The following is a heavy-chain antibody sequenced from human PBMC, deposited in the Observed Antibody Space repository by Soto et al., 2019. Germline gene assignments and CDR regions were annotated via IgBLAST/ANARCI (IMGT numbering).Heavy chain of an antibody. CDR3: AHVYGGYDNFDY. Sequence: QITLKESGPTLVKPTQTLTLTCTFSGFSLSTSGVGVGWIRQPPGKALEWLALIYWDDDKRDSPSLKSRLTITKDNSKNQVVLTMTNMDPLYTATYSCAHVYGGYDNFDYWGQGTLVTVSS. CDR1: GFSLSTSGVG. J-gene: IGHJ4*02. D-gene: IGHD5-12*01. CDR2: IYWDDDK. V-gene: IGHV2-5*02.